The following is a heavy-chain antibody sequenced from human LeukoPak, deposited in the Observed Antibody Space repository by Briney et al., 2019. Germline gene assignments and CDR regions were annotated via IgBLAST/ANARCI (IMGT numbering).Heavy chain of an antibody. CDR3: ASLKGVGATVIDY. CDR2: INSDGSST. D-gene: IGHD1-26*01. Sequence: GGSLRLSCAVSGFTFSSYWMHWVRQAPGKGLVWVSRINSDGSSTNYADSVKGRFTISRDNAKNTLYLQMNSLRAEDTAVYYCASLKGVGATVIDYWGQGTLVTVSS. V-gene: IGHV3-74*01. CDR1: GFTFSSYW. J-gene: IGHJ4*02.